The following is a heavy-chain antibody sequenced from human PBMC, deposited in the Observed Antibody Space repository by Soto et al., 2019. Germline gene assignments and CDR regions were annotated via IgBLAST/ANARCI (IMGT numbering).Heavy chain of an antibody. D-gene: IGHD6-19*01. J-gene: IGHJ4*02. V-gene: IGHV3-23*01. CDR2: ISGSGDSA. CDR3: SKERRGSGWSVCNY. CDR1: GFTFSDYA. Sequence: VQLLESGGGLVQPGGSLRLSCAASGFTFSDYAMNWVRQAPGKGLEWVSDISGSGDSARYADSVKGRFTISRDNSKNTLYLQMNSLRVDDTAVYYCSKERRGSGWSVCNYWGQGTLVTVSS.